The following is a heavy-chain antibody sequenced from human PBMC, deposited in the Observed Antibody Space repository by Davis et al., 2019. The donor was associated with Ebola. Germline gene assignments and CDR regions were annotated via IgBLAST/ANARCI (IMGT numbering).Heavy chain of an antibody. CDR1: GYTFTSYG. V-gene: IGHV1-18*01. D-gene: IGHD1-1*01. CDR3: ARSWNYDAFDI. Sequence: AASVKVSCKASGYTFTSYGISWVRQAPGQGLEWMGRFIPILGIANYAQKLQGRVTMTTDTSTSTAYMELRSLRSDDTAVYYCARSWNYDAFDIWGQGTMVTVSS. CDR2: FIPILGIA. J-gene: IGHJ3*02.